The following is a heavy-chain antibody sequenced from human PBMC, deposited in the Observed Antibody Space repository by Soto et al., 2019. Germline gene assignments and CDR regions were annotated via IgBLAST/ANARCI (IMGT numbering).Heavy chain of an antibody. J-gene: IGHJ5*02. CDR3: ARVQPYDYGANSGWLDP. V-gene: IGHV4-31*03. D-gene: IGHD4-17*01. Sequence: QVQLQESGPGLLKPSQTLSLTCTVSGDSISRGGYYWSWIRQHPGKGLEWIGYIVYSGTTYYNPSLKGRISISVDTSENHFSLSLTSVTAADTAVYYCARVQPYDYGANSGWLDPWGQGTLVTVSS. CDR2: IVYSGTT. CDR1: GDSISRGGYY.